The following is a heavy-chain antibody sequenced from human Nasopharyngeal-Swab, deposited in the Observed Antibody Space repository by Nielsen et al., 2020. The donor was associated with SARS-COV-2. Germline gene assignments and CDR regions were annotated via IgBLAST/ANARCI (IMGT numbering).Heavy chain of an antibody. D-gene: IGHD6-13*01. V-gene: IGHV4-61*08. CDR3: ARGYSSSWYSSGWYFDL. J-gene: IGHJ2*01. CDR1: GGSISSGGYY. Sequence: SETLSLTCTVSGGSISSGGYYWSWIRQHPGKGLEWIGYIYYSGSTNYNPSLKSRVTISVDTSKNQFSLKLSSVTAADTAVYYCARGYSSSWYSSGWYFDLWGRGTLVTVSS. CDR2: IYYSGST.